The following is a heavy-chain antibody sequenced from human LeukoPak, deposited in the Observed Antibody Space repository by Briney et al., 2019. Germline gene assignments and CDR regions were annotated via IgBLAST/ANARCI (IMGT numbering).Heavy chain of an antibody. D-gene: IGHD3-22*01. J-gene: IGHJ6*03. CDR2: ISWNSGSI. CDR3: VRWGHYYDSSGYYENTYYYYYMDV. CDR1: GFTFDDYA. Sequence: PGGSLRLSCAASGFTFDDYAMHWVRQAPGKGLEWVSGISWNSGSIGYADSVRGRFTISRDNAKNSLYLQMNSLRAEDTAVYYCVRWGHYYDSSGYYENTYYYYYMDVWGKGTTVTISS. V-gene: IGHV3-9*01.